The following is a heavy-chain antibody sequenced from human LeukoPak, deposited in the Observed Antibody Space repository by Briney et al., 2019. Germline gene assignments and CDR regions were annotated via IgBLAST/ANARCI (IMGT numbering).Heavy chain of an antibody. CDR1: GFTFNDYA. D-gene: IGHD7-27*01. J-gene: IGHJ4*02. Sequence: PGGSLRLSCTASGFTFNDYAMSWFRQAPGKGLEWVGFIRSKAYGGTAGYAASVQGRFTISRDDSKTIAYLQMNSLKTEDTGVYYCTRTKLTGDLYYFDYWGQGTLVTVSS. CDR3: TRTKLTGDLYYFDY. CDR2: IRSKAYGGTA. V-gene: IGHV3-49*03.